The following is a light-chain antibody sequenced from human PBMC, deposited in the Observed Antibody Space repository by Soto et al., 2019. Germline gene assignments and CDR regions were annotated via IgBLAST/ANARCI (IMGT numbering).Light chain of an antibody. Sequence: QSALTQPPSASGSPGQSVTISCTGTPSHVGGSNSVSWYQQHPGKAPNLMIYDVNKRPSGVPDRFSGSKSGNTASLTVSGLQAADEAYYFCSSYAPSDVVFGGGTKLNVL. CDR2: DVN. CDR1: PSHVGGSNS. V-gene: IGLV2-8*01. J-gene: IGLJ2*01. CDR3: SSYAPSDVV.